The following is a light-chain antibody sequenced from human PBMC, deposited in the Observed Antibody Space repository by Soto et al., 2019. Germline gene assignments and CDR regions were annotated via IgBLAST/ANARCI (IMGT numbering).Light chain of an antibody. CDR3: QQSYITPPT. J-gene: IGKJ1*01. CDR1: QSVDRI. Sequence: EIVMTQSPATVSVSPGERVTLSCRASQSVDRILAWYQHKPGQAPRLLIYGASTRASGTPARFSGSGSGTDFTLTISSLQPEDFATYYCQQSYITPPTFGQGTKVDI. CDR2: GAS. V-gene: IGKV3-15*01.